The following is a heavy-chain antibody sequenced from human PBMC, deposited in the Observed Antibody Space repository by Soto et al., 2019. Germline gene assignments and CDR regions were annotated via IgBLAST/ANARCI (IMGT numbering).Heavy chain of an antibody. V-gene: IGHV4-34*01. D-gene: IGHD2-2*01. CDR2: INHSGST. J-gene: IGHJ6*02. CDR1: GGSFSGYY. Sequence: SETLSLTCAVCGGSFSGYYWSWIRQPPGKXLEWIGEINHSGSTNYNPSLKSRVTISVDTSKNQFSLKLSSVTAADTAVYYCARIVVVPAGASYYYYGMDVWGQGTTVTVSS. CDR3: ARIVVVPAGASYYYYGMDV.